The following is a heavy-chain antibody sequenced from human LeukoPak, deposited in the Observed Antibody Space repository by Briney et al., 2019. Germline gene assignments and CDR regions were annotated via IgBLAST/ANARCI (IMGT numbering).Heavy chain of an antibody. CDR1: GFSFNSYT. Sequence: GGSLRLSCLASGFSFNSYTMNWVRQAPGKGPEWVANIKKDGSEEHYVDSVKGRFTVSRDNAQNSLFLQMNSLRVEDTAVYYCATYKNWVAGDVWGQGTTVSVSS. CDR3: ATYKNWVAGDV. CDR2: IKKDGSEE. J-gene: IGHJ6*02. D-gene: IGHD7-27*01. V-gene: IGHV3-7*01.